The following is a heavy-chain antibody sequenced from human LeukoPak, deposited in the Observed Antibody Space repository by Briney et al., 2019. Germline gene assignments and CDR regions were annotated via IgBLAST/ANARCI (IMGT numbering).Heavy chain of an antibody. CDR1: GYTFTAYY. CDR2: IKPDSGSS. D-gene: IGHD6-19*01. J-gene: IGHJ4*02. CDR3: ARARVPIAVAGLYYFDY. Sequence: ASVKVSCKASGYTFTAYYIHWLRQAPGQGPEWMGWIKPDSGSSHYAQKFQGRVTMARDTSSNSAYMDLARLKSDDTAVYYCARARVPIAVAGLYYFDYWGQGALVTVSS. V-gene: IGHV1-2*02.